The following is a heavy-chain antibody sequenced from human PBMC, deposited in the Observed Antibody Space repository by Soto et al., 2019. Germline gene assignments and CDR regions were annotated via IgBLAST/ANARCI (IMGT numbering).Heavy chain of an antibody. CDR1: GFTFSSYS. CDR3: TADPPGGSYLIDY. Sequence: PGGSLRLSCAASGFTFSSYSMNWVRQAPGKGLEWVSYISSSSSTIYYADSVKGGFTISRDNAKNSLYLQMNSLRDEDTAVYYCTADPPGGSYLIDYWGQGTLVTVSS. J-gene: IGHJ4*02. CDR2: ISSSSSTI. V-gene: IGHV3-48*02. D-gene: IGHD1-26*01.